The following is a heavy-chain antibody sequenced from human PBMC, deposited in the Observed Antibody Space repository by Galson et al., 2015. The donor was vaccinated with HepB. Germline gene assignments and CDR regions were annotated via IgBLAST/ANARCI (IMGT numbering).Heavy chain of an antibody. D-gene: IGHD3-3*01. CDR2: ISWNSGSI. J-gene: IGHJ4*02. V-gene: IGHV3-9*01. CDR1: GFTFDDYA. CDR3: AKVLRFLEWLEGLDY. Sequence: SLRLSCAASGFTFDDYAMHWVRQAPGKGLEWVSGISWNSGSIGYADSVKGRFTISRDNAKNSLYLQMNSLRAEDTALYYCAKVLRFLEWLEGLDYWGQGTLVTVSS.